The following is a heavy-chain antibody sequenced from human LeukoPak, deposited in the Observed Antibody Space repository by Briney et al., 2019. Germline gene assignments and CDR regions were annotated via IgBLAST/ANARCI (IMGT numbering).Heavy chain of an antibody. CDR2: IRYDGSKE. CDR1: GFTFRSYG. CDR3: AKVGVAGNEGGNY. D-gene: IGHD6-19*01. V-gene: IGHV3-30*02. Sequence: GGSLRLSCAASGFTFRSYGMHWVRQAPGKGLEWVTYIRYDGSKEYYADSVKGRFTISRDNSKSTLYLQMNSLRAEDTAVYYCAKVGVAGNEGGNYWGQGTLVTVSS. J-gene: IGHJ4*02.